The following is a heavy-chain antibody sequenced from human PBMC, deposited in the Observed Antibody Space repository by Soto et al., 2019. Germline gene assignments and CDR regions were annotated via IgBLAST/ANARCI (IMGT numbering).Heavy chain of an antibody. CDR2: ISESGDGT. D-gene: IGHD3-3*01. J-gene: IGHJ6*02. V-gene: IGHV3-23*01. CDR3: AKNGDFWSWGMDV. Sequence: XGSLGLSRAASGFTFNTYAMTWVRQAPGKGLEWVSLISESGDGTYYADSVKGRFTISRDNSQRTLNLQMNSLRAEDTAVYYCAKNGDFWSWGMDVWGQGTTVTVSS. CDR1: GFTFNTYA.